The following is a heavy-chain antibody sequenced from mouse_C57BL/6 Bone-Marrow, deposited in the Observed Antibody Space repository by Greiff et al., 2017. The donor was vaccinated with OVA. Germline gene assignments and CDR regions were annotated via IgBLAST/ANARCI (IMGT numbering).Heavy chain of an antibody. CDR2: IHPNSGST. J-gene: IGHJ4*01. D-gene: IGHD2-1*01. CDR1: GYTFTSYW. CDR3: ARVGNYVYYAMDY. Sequence: VQLQQPGAELVKPGASVKLSCKASGYTFTSYWMHWVKQRPGQGLEWIGMIHPNSGSTNYNEKFKSKATLTVDKSSSTAYMQLSSLTSEDSAVYYCARVGNYVYYAMDYWGQGTSVTVSS. V-gene: IGHV1-64*01.